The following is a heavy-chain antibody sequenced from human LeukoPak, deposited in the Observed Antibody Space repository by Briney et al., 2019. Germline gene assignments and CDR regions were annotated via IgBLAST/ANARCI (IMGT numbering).Heavy chain of an antibody. D-gene: IGHD4-17*01. CDR3: ARRTTVPSWDAFDI. CDR1: GGAISSGDYS. CDR2: IYYSGST. V-gene: IGHV4-30-4*01. Sequence: PSGTLSLTCTVSGGAISSGDYSWSWIRQPPGKGLEWIGYIYYSGSTYYNPSLKGRVTISVDTSKNQFSLKLSSVTAADTAVYYCARRTTVPSWDAFDIWGQGTMVTVSS. J-gene: IGHJ3*02.